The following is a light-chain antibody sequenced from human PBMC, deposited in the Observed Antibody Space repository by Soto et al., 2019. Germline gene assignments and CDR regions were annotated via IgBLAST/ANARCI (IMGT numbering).Light chain of an antibody. J-gene: IGLJ1*01. CDR1: TLGDKS. V-gene: IGLV3-1*01. CDR2: QDN. Sequence: SYELTQPPSVSVSPGQTASITCSGDTLGDKSACWYQQKPGQSPVLVIHQDNKRPSGIPERFSGSNSGSTATLTISGTQAIDEADYYCQAWDSNTDVFGTGTKLTVL. CDR3: QAWDSNTDV.